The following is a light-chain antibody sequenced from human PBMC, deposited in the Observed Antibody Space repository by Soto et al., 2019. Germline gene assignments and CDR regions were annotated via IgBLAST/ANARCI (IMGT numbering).Light chain of an antibody. CDR2: DIF. CDR1: QSVGSD. CDR3: QQYNSWPLA. V-gene: IGKV3D-15*01. Sequence: EIVITQSPATLSVSPGERATLSCRASQSVGSDLAWYQQKPGQAPRLVIYDIFTRATGVPTRISGSGSGTECSVANGCLQSEDLAVYYCQQYNSWPLAFGGGTKVDIK. J-gene: IGKJ4*02.